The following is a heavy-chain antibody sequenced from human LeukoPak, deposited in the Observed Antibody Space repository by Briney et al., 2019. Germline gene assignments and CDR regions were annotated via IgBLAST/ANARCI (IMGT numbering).Heavy chain of an antibody. V-gene: IGHV4-38-2*02. CDR1: GFSISSGYY. CDR2: SYHSGST. D-gene: IGHD4-11*01. Sequence: PSETLSLTCTVSGFSISSGYYWGWIRPPPGKGLEWLGRSYHSGSTYYNPSLKSRVTISVDTSKNQFSLKLSSVNAADTAVSYLASEWEVYDYSNLGAFDIWREATMVTVSS. CDR3: ASEWEVYDYSNLGAFDI. J-gene: IGHJ3*02.